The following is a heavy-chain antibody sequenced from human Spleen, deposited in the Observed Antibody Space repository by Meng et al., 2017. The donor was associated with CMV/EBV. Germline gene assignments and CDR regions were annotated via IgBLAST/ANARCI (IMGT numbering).Heavy chain of an antibody. D-gene: IGHD2-2*01. J-gene: IGHJ5*02. Sequence: GESLKISCAASGFTFSSYAMHWVRQAPGKGLEYVSAISSNGGSTYYADSVKGRFTISRDNSKNTLYLQMGSLRAEDMAVYYCARPAGSPGEDWFDLWGQGTLVTVSS. CDR1: GFTFSSYA. V-gene: IGHV3-64*02. CDR3: ARPAGSPGEDWFDL. CDR2: ISSNGGST.